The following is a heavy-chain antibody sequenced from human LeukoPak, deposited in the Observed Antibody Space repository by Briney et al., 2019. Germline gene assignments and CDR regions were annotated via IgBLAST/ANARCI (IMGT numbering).Heavy chain of an antibody. V-gene: IGHV1-18*01. J-gene: IGHJ3*02. CDR3: ARELTIYADAFDI. CDR2: ISAYNGNT. D-gene: IGHD4/OR15-4a*01. CDR1: GYTFTVYA. Sequence: ASVKVSCKASGYTFTVYAIHWVRQAPGQRLEWMGWISAYNGNTNYAQKLQGRVTMTTDTSTSTAYMELRSLRSDDTAVYYCARELTIYADAFDIWGQGTMVTVSS.